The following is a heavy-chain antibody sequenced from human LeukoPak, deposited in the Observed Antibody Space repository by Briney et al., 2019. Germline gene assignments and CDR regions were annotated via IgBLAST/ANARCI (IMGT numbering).Heavy chain of an antibody. J-gene: IGHJ6*02. Sequence: ASVKVSCTASGYTFPSYFMHWVRQAPGQGLEWMGWINTNTGNPTYAQGFTGRFVFSLDTSVSTAYLQISSLKAEDTAVYYCAGSTVVVPAARYYYYYYGMDVWGQGTTVTVSS. D-gene: IGHD2-2*01. CDR2: INTNTGNP. V-gene: IGHV7-4-1*02. CDR3: AGSTVVVPAARYYYYYYGMDV. CDR1: GYTFPSYF.